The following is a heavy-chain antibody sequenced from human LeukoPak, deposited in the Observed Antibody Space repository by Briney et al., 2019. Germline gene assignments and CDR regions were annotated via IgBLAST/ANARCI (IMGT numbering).Heavy chain of an antibody. CDR2: IYYSGST. CDR3: ARQRSIAAPGWFDP. D-gene: IGHD6-6*01. J-gene: IGHJ5*02. V-gene: IGHV4-31*03. CDR1: GGSISSGGYY. Sequence: SETLSLTCTVSGGSISSGGYYWSWIRQHPGKGLEWVGYIYYSGSTYYNPSLKSRVTISVDTSKNQFSLKLSSVTAADTAVYYCARQRSIAAPGWFDPWGQGTLVTVSS.